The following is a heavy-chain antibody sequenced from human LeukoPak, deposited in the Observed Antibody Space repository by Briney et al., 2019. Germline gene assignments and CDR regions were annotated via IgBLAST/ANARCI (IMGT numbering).Heavy chain of an antibody. CDR2: IRYDGSNK. CDR1: GFTFSSYG. CDR3: AKDRSQLTAVAGTYTDY. J-gene: IGHJ4*02. D-gene: IGHD6-19*01. V-gene: IGHV3-30*02. Sequence: GGSLRLSCAASGFTFSSYGMHWVRQAPGKGLEWVAFIRYDGSNKYYADSVKGRFTISRDNSKNTLYLQMNSPRAEDTAVYYCAKDRSQLTAVAGTYTDYWGQGTLVTVSS.